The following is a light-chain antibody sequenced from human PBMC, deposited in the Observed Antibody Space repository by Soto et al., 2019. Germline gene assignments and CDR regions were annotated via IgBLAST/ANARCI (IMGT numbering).Light chain of an antibody. CDR3: QQYNSWPPKYT. CDR1: QSVSSY. Sequence: EIVMTQSPATLSVSPGGRATLSCRASQSVSSYLAWYQQRPGQPPRLLIYRASTRATGIPARFSGSGSGTEFSLTISSLQSADFAVYYCQQYNSWPPKYTFGQGTKLEIK. V-gene: IGKV3-15*01. J-gene: IGKJ2*01. CDR2: RAS.